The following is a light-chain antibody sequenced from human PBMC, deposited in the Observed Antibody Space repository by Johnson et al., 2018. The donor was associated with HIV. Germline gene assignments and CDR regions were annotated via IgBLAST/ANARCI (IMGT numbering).Light chain of an antibody. CDR2: ENN. J-gene: IGLJ1*01. V-gene: IGLV1-51*02. Sequence: QSVLTQPPSVSAAPGQKVTISCSGSSSNIGSTSVSWYQQLPGTAPKLLIYENNKRPSGIPDRFSGSKSGTSAPLAITGLQTGDEADYYCGTWHSSLSTGGVFGSGTKVTVL. CDR3: GTWHSSLSTGGV. CDR1: SSNIGSTS.